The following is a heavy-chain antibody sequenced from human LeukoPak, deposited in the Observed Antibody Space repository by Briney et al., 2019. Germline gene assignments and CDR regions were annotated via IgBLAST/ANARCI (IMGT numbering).Heavy chain of an antibody. CDR2: IYYSGST. CDR1: GGSISSYY. V-gene: IGHV4-59*01. Sequence: PSETLSLTCTVSGGSISSYYWSWIRQPPGKGLEWIGYIYYSGSTNYNPSLKSRVTISVDTSKNQFSLKLNSVTAADTAVYYCARASSGWYPYYYYMDVWGKGTTVTVSS. D-gene: IGHD6-19*01. CDR3: ARASSGWYPYYYYMDV. J-gene: IGHJ6*03.